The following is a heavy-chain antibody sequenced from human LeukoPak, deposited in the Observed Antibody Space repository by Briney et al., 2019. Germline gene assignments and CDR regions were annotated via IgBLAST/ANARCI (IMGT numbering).Heavy chain of an antibody. J-gene: IGHJ3*02. CDR3: AREGATVVRGAFDI. CDR2: IYSGGST. CDR1: GFTVSSNY. V-gene: IGHV3-53*01. D-gene: IGHD4-23*01. Sequence: GGSLRLSCAASGFTVSSNYMSWVRQAPGKGLEWVSVIYSGGSTYYADSVRGRFPISRDNSKNTLYLQMNSLRAEDTAVYYCAREGATVVRGAFDIWGQGTMVTVSS.